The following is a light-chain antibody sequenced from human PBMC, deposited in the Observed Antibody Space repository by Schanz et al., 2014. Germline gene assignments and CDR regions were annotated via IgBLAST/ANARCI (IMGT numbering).Light chain of an antibody. CDR2: GNT. V-gene: IGLV1-40*01. J-gene: IGLJ3*02. Sequence: QSVLTQPPSVSGAPGQRVTISCTGASSNIGADFGVHWYQQFPGTAPKVLIYGNTNRPSGVPDRFSGSKSGTSASLAISGLRSEDEADYYCAAWDDSLSGSGVFGGGTKLTVL. CDR3: AAWDDSLSGSGV. CDR1: SSNIGADFG.